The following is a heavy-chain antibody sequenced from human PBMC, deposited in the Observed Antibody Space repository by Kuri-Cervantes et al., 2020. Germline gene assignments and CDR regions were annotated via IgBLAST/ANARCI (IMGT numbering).Heavy chain of an antibody. CDR1: GGTFSSYA. J-gene: IGHJ5*02. CDR2: IIPIFGTA. Sequence: SVKVSCKASGGTFSSYAISWVRQAPGQGLEWMGGIIPIFGTANYAQKFQGRVTITTDEYTTTYYMELSSLLSEDTAVYYCARWKDYYGLGNRYNWFDPWGQGTLVTVSS. V-gene: IGHV1-69*05. D-gene: IGHD3-10*01. CDR3: ARWKDYYGLGNRYNWFDP.